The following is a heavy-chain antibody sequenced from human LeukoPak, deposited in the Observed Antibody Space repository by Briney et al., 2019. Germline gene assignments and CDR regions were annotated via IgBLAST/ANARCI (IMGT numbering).Heavy chain of an antibody. CDR1: GGSISSYY. CDR3: AGAGRYYDSSVCLEA. Sequence: PSETLSLTCTVSGGSISSYYWSWIRQPPGKGLEWIGYIYYSGSTNYNPSLKSRVTISVDTSKNQFSLKLSSVTAADTAVYYCAGAGRYYDSSVCLEAWGQGTMVTVSS. J-gene: IGHJ3*01. V-gene: IGHV4-59*01. D-gene: IGHD3-22*01. CDR2: IYYSGST.